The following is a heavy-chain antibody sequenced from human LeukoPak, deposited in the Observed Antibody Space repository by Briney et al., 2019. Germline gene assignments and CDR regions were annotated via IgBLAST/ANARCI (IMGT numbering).Heavy chain of an antibody. CDR3: AGHARGSYLVY. CDR1: GFTFSSYG. J-gene: IGHJ4*02. D-gene: IGHD6-6*01. CDR2: ISSTSPRAI. Sequence: GGSLRLSCAASGFTFSSYGMHWVRQAPGKGLEWVSLISSTSPRAISYGDSVKGRFTTSRDNARNSLFLQMNSLRAEDTAMYYCAGHARGSYLVYWGQGTLVTVSS. V-gene: IGHV3-48*04.